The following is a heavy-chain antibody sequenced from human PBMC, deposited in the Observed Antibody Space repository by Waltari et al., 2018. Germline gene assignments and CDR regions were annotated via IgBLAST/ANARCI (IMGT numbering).Heavy chain of an antibody. J-gene: IGHJ4*02. D-gene: IGHD2-2*02. CDR1: GGSISSYY. Sequence: QVQLQESGPGLVKPSETLSLTCTFPGGSISSYYWSWIRQPPGKGLEWIGYIYYSGSTNYNPALKSRVTISVDTSKNQFSLKLSSVTAADTAVYYCARESRDAINDYWGQGTLVTVSS. CDR2: IYYSGST. CDR3: ARESRDAINDY. V-gene: IGHV4-59*01.